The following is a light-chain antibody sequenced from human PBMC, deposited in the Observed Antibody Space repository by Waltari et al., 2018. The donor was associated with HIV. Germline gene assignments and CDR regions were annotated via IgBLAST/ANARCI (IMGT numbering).Light chain of an antibody. CDR2: EVT. V-gene: IGLV2-8*01. CDR1: SSDLGGYNF. J-gene: IGLJ2*01. Sequence: QSALTQPPSPSGSPGPSVTISCTGPSSDLGGYNFVSSYQQRPGTAPKLIIFEVTKRISRVPARFSGSKSGNTASLTVSGLQAEDEADYFCRSYAGRSHLVVCGGGTKLTVL. CDR3: RSYAGRSHLVV.